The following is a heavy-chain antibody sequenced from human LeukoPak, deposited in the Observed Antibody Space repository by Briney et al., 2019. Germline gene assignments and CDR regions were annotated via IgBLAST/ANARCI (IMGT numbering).Heavy chain of an antibody. V-gene: IGHV3-7*01. D-gene: IGHD3-10*01. Sequence: GGSLRLSCAASTFTFSNYWMSWVRQAPGKGLEWGAKIKPDNIEKYFVGSVKGRFAISRDSSKNSLYLQMNSLRVEDTAVYYCAREGMVRGVPDAFDLWGQGTMVTVSS. CDR2: IKPDNIEK. CDR1: TFTFSNYW. J-gene: IGHJ3*01. CDR3: AREGMVRGVPDAFDL.